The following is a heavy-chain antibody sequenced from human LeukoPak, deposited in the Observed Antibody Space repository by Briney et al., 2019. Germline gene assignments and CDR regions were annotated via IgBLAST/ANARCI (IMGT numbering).Heavy chain of an antibody. V-gene: IGHV1-8*02. CDR3: ARDSSSWYGFDP. CDR2: MNPNSGNS. CDR1: GYTFTSYG. D-gene: IGHD6-13*01. J-gene: IGHJ5*02. Sequence: ASVKVSCKASGYTFTSYGISWVRQAPGQGLEWMGWMNPNSGNSGYAQKFQGRVTMTRNISISTAYMELSSLRSEDTAVYYCARDSSSWYGFDPWGQGTLVTVSS.